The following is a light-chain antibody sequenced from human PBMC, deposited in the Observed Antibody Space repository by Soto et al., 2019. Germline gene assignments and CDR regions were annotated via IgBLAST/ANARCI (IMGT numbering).Light chain of an antibody. CDR2: GAS. CDR1: QSVSNNY. V-gene: IGKV3-20*01. J-gene: IGKJ5*01. Sequence: EIVLRQSPGTLSLSPGERATLSCRASQSVSNNYLAWYQQKPGKAPRLLIYGASSRATGIPDRLSGSGSGTDFTLPIRRLEPEDFAVYYCQQYGSSITFGQGTRLEIK. CDR3: QQYGSSIT.